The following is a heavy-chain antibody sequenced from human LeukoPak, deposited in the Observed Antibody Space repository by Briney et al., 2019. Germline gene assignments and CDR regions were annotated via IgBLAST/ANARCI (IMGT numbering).Heavy chain of an antibody. Sequence: TGGSLRLSCAASGFTVSSNYMSWVRQAPGKGLEWVSVIYSGGSTYYADSVKGRFTISRDNSKNTLYLQMNSLRAEDTAVYYCARVTGWGDYGSWFDPWGQGTLVTVSS. V-gene: IGHV3-66*01. CDR3: ARVTGWGDYGSWFDP. J-gene: IGHJ5*02. CDR1: GFTVSSNY. CDR2: IYSGGST. D-gene: IGHD4-17*01.